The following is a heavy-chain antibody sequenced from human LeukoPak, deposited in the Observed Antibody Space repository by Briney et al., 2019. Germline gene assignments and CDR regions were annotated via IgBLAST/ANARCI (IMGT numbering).Heavy chain of an antibody. D-gene: IGHD6-19*01. CDR1: GFTFSSYS. J-gene: IGHJ5*02. V-gene: IGHV3-21*01. Sequence: GGSLRLSCAASGFTFSSYSMNWVRQAPGKGLEWVSSISSSSSYIYYAGSVKGRFTISRDNAKNSLYLQMNSLRAEDTAVYYCARRRRTTGSGRRTNWFDPWGQGTLVTVSS. CDR2: ISSSSSYI. CDR3: ARRRRTTGSGRRTNWFDP.